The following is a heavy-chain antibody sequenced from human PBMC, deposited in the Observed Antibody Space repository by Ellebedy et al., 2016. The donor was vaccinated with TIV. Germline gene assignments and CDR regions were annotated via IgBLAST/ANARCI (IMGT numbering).Heavy chain of an antibody. CDR1: GYSCTSYW. J-gene: IGHJ4*02. CDR2: IDPSDSYS. Sequence: GESLKISXTGSGYSCTSYWINWVRQMPGKGLEWMAKIDPSDSYSKYSPSFQGHVTISADKSISTAYLHWSSLKASDTAMYYCAREFRVGTTTGFGYWGQGTLVTVSS. D-gene: IGHD1-26*01. CDR3: AREFRVGTTTGFGY. V-gene: IGHV5-10-1*01.